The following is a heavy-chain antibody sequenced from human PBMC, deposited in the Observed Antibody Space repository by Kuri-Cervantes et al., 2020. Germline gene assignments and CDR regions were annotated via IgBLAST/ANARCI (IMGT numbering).Heavy chain of an antibody. CDR1: GGSISSGDYY. CDR3: ARVGERGWFDP. V-gene: IGHV4-61*08. D-gene: IGHD1-1*01. J-gene: IGHJ5*02. Sequence: SETLSLTCTVSGGSISSGDYYWSWIRQPPGKGLEWIGYIYYSGSTNYNPSLKSRVTISVDTSKNQFSLKLSSVTAADTAVYYCARVGERGWFDPWGQGTLVTVSS. CDR2: IYYSGST.